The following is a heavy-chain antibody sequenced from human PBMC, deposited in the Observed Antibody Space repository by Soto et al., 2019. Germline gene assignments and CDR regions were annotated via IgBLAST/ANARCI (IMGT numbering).Heavy chain of an antibody. CDR3: AKKGVDSSGWIFDY. D-gene: IGHD6-19*01. V-gene: IGHV3-23*01. CDR2: ISGSGGST. CDR1: GFTFSSYT. J-gene: IGHJ4*02. Sequence: GGSLRLSCAVSGFTFSSYTMSWVRQAPGKGLEWVSGISGSGGSTYYADSVKGRFTISRDNSKNTLYLQLNSLRAEDTAVYYCAKKGVDSSGWIFDYWGQGTLVTVSS.